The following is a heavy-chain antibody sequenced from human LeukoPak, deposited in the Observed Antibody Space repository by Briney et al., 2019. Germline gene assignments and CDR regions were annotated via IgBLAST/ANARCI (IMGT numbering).Heavy chain of an antibody. J-gene: IGHJ5*01. V-gene: IGHV3-15*01. Sequence: GGSLRLSCTASGFTSRKNFTHVWMSWVRQAPGKGLEWVGRIKSKTDGGATGYAAPVRGRFTISRDDSKNTLYLQLNSLKTDDTAVYYCTTLVSWGQGTLVIVSS. CDR1: GFTSRKNFTHVW. CDR3: TTLVS. CDR2: IKSKTDGGAT.